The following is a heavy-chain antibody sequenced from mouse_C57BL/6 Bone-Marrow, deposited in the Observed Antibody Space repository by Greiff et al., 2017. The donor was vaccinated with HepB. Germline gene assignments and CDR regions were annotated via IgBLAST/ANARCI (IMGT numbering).Heavy chain of an antibody. J-gene: IGHJ4*01. CDR2: IYPGNSDT. CDR1: GYTFTSYW. D-gene: IGHD2-3*01. Sequence: VHVKQSGTVLARPGASVKMSCKTSGYTFTSYWMHWVKQRPGQGLEWIGAIYPGNSDTSYNQKFKGKAKLTAVTSASTSYMELSSLTNEDSAVYYCTRPVYDYYAMDYWGQGTSVTVSS. V-gene: IGHV1-5*01. CDR3: TRPVYDYYAMDY.